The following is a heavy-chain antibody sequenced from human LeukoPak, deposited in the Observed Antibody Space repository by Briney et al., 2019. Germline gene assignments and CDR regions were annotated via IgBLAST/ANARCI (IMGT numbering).Heavy chain of an antibody. CDR2: IYPRDGST. CDR1: GYTFTSNY. Sequence: ASVKVSCKASGYTFTSNYIHWVRQTPGQGLEWMGMIYPRDGSTSYAQKFQGRVTVTRDTSTSTVHMELSGLRSEGTAVYYCARDQEGFDYWGQGTLVTVSS. J-gene: IGHJ4*02. CDR3: ARDQEGFDY. V-gene: IGHV1-46*01.